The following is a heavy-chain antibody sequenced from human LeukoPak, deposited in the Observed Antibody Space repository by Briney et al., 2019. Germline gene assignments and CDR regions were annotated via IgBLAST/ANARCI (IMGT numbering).Heavy chain of an antibody. Sequence: PGGSLRLSCAASGFTFSNYAMSWVRQAPGRGLEWVSALSGSGAATYYADSVKGRFSISGDNSQNTLYLQMNSLRAEDTAVYYCAKPWSTTNVVATAFDSWGQGTLVTVSS. D-gene: IGHD1-26*01. V-gene: IGHV3-23*01. CDR3: AKPWSTTNVVATAFDS. CDR2: LSGSGAAT. J-gene: IGHJ4*02. CDR1: GFTFSNYA.